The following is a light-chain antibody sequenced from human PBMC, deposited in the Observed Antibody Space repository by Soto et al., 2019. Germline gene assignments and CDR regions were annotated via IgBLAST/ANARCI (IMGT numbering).Light chain of an antibody. CDR1: QSVRSNY. CDR3: QQYRDLPQT. V-gene: IGKV3-20*01. CDR2: NSS. J-gene: IGKJ1*01. Sequence: EIVLTQSPGTLSLSPGERATLSCRASQSVRSNYLAWYQQKPGQAPRLFIYNSSTRATGIPDRFSGSGSGTDFTLTISRLEPEDFALYYCQQYRDLPQTFGQGTQVEIK.